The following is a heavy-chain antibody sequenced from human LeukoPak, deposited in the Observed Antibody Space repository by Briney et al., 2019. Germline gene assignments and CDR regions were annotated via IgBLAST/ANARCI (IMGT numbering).Heavy chain of an antibody. D-gene: IGHD3-3*01. V-gene: IGHV3-7*03. CDR1: GFTVSSNY. CDR2: IKQDGSEK. J-gene: IGHJ6*02. CDR3: ARGREWPTPYYYYYGMDV. Sequence: PGGSLRLSCAASGFTVSSNYMSWVRQAPGKGLEWVANIKQDGSEKYYVDSVKGRFTISRHNSKNTLYLQMNSLRAEDTAVYYCARGREWPTPYYYYYGMDVWGQGTTVTVSS.